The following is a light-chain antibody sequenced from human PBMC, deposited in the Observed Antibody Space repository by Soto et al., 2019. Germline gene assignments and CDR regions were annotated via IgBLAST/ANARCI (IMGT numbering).Light chain of an antibody. V-gene: IGLV1-51*02. CDR3: GTWDSSLRLVV. Sequence: QSVLTQPPSVSAAPGQKVTISCSGSSSNIGNNYVSWYQQLPGTAPKLLIYENNKRPSGIPDRFSGSKSGTSATLGITGLQTGDEADYYCGTWDSSLRLVVFGGGTKVTVL. CDR2: ENN. CDR1: SSNIGNNY. J-gene: IGLJ2*01.